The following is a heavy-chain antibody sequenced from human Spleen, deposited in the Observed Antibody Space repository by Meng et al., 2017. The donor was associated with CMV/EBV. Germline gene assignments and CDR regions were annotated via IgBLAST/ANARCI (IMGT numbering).Heavy chain of an antibody. V-gene: IGHV3-66*02. Sequence: GGSLRLSCADSGFTVSSNYMSWVRQAPGKGLEWVSVIYSGGSTYYADSVKGRFTISRDNSKNTLYLQMNSLRAEDTAVYYCAKDKANYYYYYGMDVWGQGTTVTVSS. J-gene: IGHJ6*02. CDR3: AKDKANYYYYYGMDV. CDR2: IYSGGST. CDR1: GFTVSSNY.